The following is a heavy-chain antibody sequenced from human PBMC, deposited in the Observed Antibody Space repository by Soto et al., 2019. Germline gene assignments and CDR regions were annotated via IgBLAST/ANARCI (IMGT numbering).Heavy chain of an antibody. CDR2: INAGNGNT. D-gene: IGHD3-22*01. Sequence: ASVKVSCKASGYTFTSYAMHWVRQAPGQRLEWMGWINAGNGNTKYSQKFQGRVTITRDTSASTAYMELSSLRSEDTAVYYCARDLPTYYYDSSGRYPPPLGYWGQGTLVTVSS. J-gene: IGHJ4*02. CDR1: GYTFTSYA. V-gene: IGHV1-3*01. CDR3: ARDLPTYYYDSSGRYPPPLGY.